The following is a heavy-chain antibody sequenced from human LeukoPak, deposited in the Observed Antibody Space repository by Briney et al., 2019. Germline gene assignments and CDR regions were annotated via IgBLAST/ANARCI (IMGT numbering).Heavy chain of an antibody. CDR1: GDSISSSSYY. J-gene: IGHJ3*02. V-gene: IGHV4-61*05. D-gene: IGHD5-12*01. CDR3: ARSCRILDIVATIRARLGGNGFDI. CDR2: IYYSGST. Sequence: SETLSLTCTVSGDSISSSSYYWGWIRQPPGKGLEWIGYIYYSGSTNYNPSLKSRVTISVDASKNQFSLKLSSVTAADKAVYYCARSCRILDIVATIRARLGGNGFDIWGQGTMVTVSS.